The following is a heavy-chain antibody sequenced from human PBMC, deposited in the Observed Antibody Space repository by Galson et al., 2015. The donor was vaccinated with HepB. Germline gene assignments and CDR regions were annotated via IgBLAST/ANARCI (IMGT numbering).Heavy chain of an antibody. J-gene: IGHJ6*02. CDR2: IWYDGSNK. CDR1: GFTFSSYG. D-gene: IGHD3-22*01. Sequence: SLRLSCAASGFTFSSYGMHWVRQAPGKGLEWVAVIWYDGSNKYYADSVKGRFTISRDNSKNTLYLQMNSLRAEDTAVYYCARDGRRDSSGYYSNYYYYGMDVWGQGTTVTVSS. CDR3: ARDGRRDSSGYYSNYYYYGMDV. V-gene: IGHV3-33*01.